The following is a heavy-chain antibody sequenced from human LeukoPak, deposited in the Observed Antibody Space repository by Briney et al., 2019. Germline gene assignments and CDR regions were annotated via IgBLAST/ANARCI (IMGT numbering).Heavy chain of an antibody. CDR2: IYYSGST. D-gene: IGHD1-26*01. Sequence: PSETLSLTCTVSGGSISSSSYYWGWIRQPPGKGLEWIGSIYYSGSTYYNPSLKSRVTISVDTSKNQFSLKLSSVTAADTAVYYCARGGSEWELLLSTFDIWGQGTMVTVSS. J-gene: IGHJ3*02. CDR1: GGSISSSSYY. V-gene: IGHV4-39*07. CDR3: ARGGSEWELLLSTFDI.